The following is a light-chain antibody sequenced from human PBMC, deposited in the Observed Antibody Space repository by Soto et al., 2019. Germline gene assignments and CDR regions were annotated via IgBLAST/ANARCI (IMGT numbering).Light chain of an antibody. CDR3: QQYDNSPIT. CDR2: GAS. Sequence: IVLTQSPVSLSLSPGERASLSCGASQSISSSFLAWYQQKPGQAPRLLIYGASSRATGIPDRFSGTGSETDFTLTISRLEPEDFAVYYCQQYDNSPITFGQGTRLEIK. V-gene: IGKV3-20*01. CDR1: QSISSSF. J-gene: IGKJ5*01.